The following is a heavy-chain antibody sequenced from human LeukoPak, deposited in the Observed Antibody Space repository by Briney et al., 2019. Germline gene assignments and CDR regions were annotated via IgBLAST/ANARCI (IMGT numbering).Heavy chain of an antibody. CDR1: GYSISSGYY. Sequence: PSETLSLTCAVSGYSISSGYYWGWIRQPPGKGLEWIGSIYHSGSTYYNPSLKSRVTISVDTSKNQFSLKLSSVTAADTAVYYCARHDAGSKDTAMVEPFDYWGQGTLVTASS. D-gene: IGHD5-18*01. CDR3: ARHDAGSKDTAMVEPFDY. V-gene: IGHV4-38-2*01. CDR2: IYHSGST. J-gene: IGHJ4*02.